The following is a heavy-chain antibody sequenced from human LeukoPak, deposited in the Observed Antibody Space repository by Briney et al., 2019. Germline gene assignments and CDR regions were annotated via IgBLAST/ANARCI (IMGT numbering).Heavy chain of an antibody. CDR1: GYTFTSYY. J-gene: IGHJ4*02. CDR3: ARGASRYFDWSSRGLDY. CDR2: INPSGGST. D-gene: IGHD3-9*01. Sequence: ASVKVSCKASGYTFTSYYVHWVRQAPGQELEWMGIINPSGGSTSYAQKFQGRVTMTRDTSTSTVYMELSSLRSEDTAVYYCARGASRYFDWSSRGLDYWGQGTLVTVSS. V-gene: IGHV1-46*01.